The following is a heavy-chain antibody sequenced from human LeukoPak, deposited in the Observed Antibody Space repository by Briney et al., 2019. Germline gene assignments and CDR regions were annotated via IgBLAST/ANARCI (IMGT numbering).Heavy chain of an antibody. J-gene: IGHJ4*02. CDR3: ARVQERLWSFDY. Sequence: GGSLRLSCAASGFTFSNYWMTWVRQAPGKGLEWVANINRDGSERYYVDSVKGRFTISRDDAKSSLYLQMNSLRAEDTAVYYCARVQERLWSFDYWGQGTLVTVSS. V-gene: IGHV3-7*01. CDR2: INRDGSER. D-gene: IGHD5-18*01. CDR1: GFTFSNYW.